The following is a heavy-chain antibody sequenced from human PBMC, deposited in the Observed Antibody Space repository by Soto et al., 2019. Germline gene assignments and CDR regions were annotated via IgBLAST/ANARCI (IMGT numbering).Heavy chain of an antibody. CDR3: ARDRSVSSRVRGYFDY. J-gene: IGHJ4*02. V-gene: IGHV1-46*01. Sequence: ASVTASCKASGDTFTSYYMHLVRQAPGQGLEWMGIINPSGGSTSYAQKFQGRVTMTRDTSTSTVYMELSSLRSEDTAVYYCARDRSVSSRVRGYFDYWGQGTLVTVSS. CDR2: INPSGGST. D-gene: IGHD3-10*02. CDR1: GDTFTSYY.